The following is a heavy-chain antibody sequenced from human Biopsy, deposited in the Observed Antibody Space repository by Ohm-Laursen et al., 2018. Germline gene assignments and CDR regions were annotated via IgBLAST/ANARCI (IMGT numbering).Heavy chain of an antibody. CDR3: ARGYYDIGTGYHYDVFDF. D-gene: IGHD3-9*01. CDR2: ISWNSGSI. CDR1: GFKFDDYG. J-gene: IGHJ3*01. V-gene: IGHV3-9*01. Sequence: SLRLSCAASGFKFDDYGMNWVRQVPGKSLAWVSRISWNSGSIGYVGSVKGRFAISRDNAKNSLYLQMNSQKAEDTALYYCARGYYDIGTGYHYDVFDFWGRGTLVTVSS.